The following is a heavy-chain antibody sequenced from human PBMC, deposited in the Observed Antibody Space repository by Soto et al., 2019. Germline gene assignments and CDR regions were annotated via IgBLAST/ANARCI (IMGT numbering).Heavy chain of an antibody. CDR3: ARGYCSSTSCYSDY. CDR2: IYHSGST. J-gene: IGHJ4*02. D-gene: IGHD2-2*01. Sequence: SETLSLTXAVSGYSISSGYYWGWLRQPPGKGLEWIGSIYHSGSTYYNPSLKSRVTISVDTSKNQFSLKLSSVTAADTAVYYCARGYCSSTSCYSDYWGQGTLVTVSS. V-gene: IGHV4-38-2*01. CDR1: GYSISSGYY.